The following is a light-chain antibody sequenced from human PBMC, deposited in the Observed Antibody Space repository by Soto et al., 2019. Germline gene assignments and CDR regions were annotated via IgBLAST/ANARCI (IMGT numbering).Light chain of an antibody. CDR3: QQYGSSP. Sequence: EIVLTQSPGTLSLSPGERATLSFRASQSASSSYLAWYQQKPGQAPRLLIYGASSRATGIPDRFSGSGSGTDFTLTISRLEPEDFAVYYCQQYGSSPFGQGTKVDI. CDR1: QSASSSY. CDR2: GAS. V-gene: IGKV3-20*01. J-gene: IGKJ1*01.